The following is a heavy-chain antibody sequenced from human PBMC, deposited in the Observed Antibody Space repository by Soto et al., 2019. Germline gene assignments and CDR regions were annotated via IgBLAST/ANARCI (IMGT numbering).Heavy chain of an antibody. Sequence: XGSLRLSCAASGFDVSGNYMTWVRQAPGRGLEWVSAIYSGGTTSYADSVKGRFIISRDKSKNTLYLQMNSLRVDDTAVYYCAGVPAGPWGHGALATVSS. CDR2: IYSGGTT. CDR3: AGVPAGP. D-gene: IGHD6-13*01. V-gene: IGHV3-53*01. J-gene: IGHJ5*02. CDR1: GFDVSGNY.